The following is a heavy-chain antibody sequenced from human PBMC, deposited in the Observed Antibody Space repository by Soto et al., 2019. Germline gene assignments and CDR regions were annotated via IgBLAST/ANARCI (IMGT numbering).Heavy chain of an antibody. D-gene: IGHD1-7*01. V-gene: IGHV3-9*01. CDR3: AKDANLVAHNWNSRGAFDI. CDR2: ISWNSGSI. J-gene: IGHJ3*02. CDR1: GFTFDDFG. Sequence: EVQLVESGGGLVQPGRSLRLSCAAAGFTFDDFGMHWVRQAPGKGLEWVSGISWNSGSIDYADSVRGRFTISRDNAKNSLYLQMNSLRVDDTALYYCAKDANLVAHNWNSRGAFDIWGQGTMVSVSS.